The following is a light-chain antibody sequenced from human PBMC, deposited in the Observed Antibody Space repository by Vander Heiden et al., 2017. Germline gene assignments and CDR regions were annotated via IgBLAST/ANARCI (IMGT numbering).Light chain of an antibody. CDR3: HQYGSSPRA. J-gene: IGKJ1*01. CDR1: HNITSF. Sequence: IVLTQSPGSLALCPGERATLSCRASHNITSFLAWYQQRPGQAPRLLIYGASSRATGIPDRFGGSGSGTDFTLTISRLESEDSAVYYCHQYGSSPRAFGLGTKVEVK. CDR2: GAS. V-gene: IGKV3-20*01.